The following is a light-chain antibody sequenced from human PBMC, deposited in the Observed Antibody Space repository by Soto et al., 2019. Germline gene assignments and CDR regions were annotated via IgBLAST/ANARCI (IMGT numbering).Light chain of an antibody. CDR2: NNN. J-gene: IGLJ1*01. CDR1: SSNIGSNY. Sequence: QSVLTQSPSASGTPGQRVTISCSGSSSNIGSNYVYWYQQLPGAAPKLLIYNNNQRPSGVPDRFSGSKSATSAPLALSGLRSEDEADYYCAAWDDSLRGYVFGTGTKVTVL. CDR3: AAWDDSLRGYV. V-gene: IGLV1-47*02.